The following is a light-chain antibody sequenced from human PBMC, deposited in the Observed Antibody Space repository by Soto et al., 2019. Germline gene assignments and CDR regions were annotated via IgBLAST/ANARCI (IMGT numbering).Light chain of an antibody. Sequence: QSVLSQPPSVSGAPGQRITIYCTGSSSNIGANYDVHWYRQVPGTAPNLLMSGDNNRPSGVADRFSGSKSGTSASLAITRLQAEDEADYYCQSYDSSLNRVFGTGTKLTVL. V-gene: IGLV1-40*01. CDR3: QSYDSSLNRV. CDR1: SSNIGANYD. J-gene: IGLJ1*01. CDR2: GDN.